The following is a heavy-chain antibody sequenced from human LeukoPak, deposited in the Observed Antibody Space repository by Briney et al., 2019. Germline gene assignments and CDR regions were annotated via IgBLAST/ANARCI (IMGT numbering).Heavy chain of an antibody. CDR3: ARVKRGYGDSDSPFDF. CDR1: GGSIASYY. Sequence: SETLSLTCTVSGGSIASYYWSWIRQPPGKGLEWIGDIYYSGSAKYNPSLKSRRVTISVDMSRNHFSLRLNSVTAADTAVYYCARVKRGYGDSDSPFDFWGQGTLLIVSS. J-gene: IGHJ4*02. CDR2: IYYSGSA. V-gene: IGHV4-59*01. D-gene: IGHD4-17*01.